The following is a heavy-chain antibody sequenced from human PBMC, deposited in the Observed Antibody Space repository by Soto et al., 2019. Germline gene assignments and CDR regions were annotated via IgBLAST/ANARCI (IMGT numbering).Heavy chain of an antibody. CDR1: GGTFSSYA. J-gene: IGHJ6*02. Sequence: ASVKVSCKASGGTFSSYAISWVRQAPGQGLEWMGGIIPIFGTANYAQKFQGRVTITADESTSTAYMELSSLRSEDTAVYYCARDRGTFSDYYSGMDVWGQGTTVTVSS. CDR2: IIPIFGTA. CDR3: ARDRGTFSDYYSGMDV. V-gene: IGHV1-69*13. D-gene: IGHD3-10*01.